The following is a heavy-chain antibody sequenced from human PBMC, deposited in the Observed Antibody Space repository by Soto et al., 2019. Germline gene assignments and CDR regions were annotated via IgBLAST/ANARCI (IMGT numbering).Heavy chain of an antibody. CDR3: ASVTYYAFSSGYYTGGMDV. CDR2: MNPNSGNT. CDR1: GYTFTSYD. V-gene: IGHV1-8*01. D-gene: IGHD3-3*01. Sequence: ASVKVSCKASGYTFTSYDINWVRQATGQGLEWMGWMNPNSGNTGYAQKFQGRVTMTRNTSISTAYMELSSLRSEDTAVYYCASVTYYAFSSGYYTGGMDVWGQGTTVTVSS. J-gene: IGHJ6*02.